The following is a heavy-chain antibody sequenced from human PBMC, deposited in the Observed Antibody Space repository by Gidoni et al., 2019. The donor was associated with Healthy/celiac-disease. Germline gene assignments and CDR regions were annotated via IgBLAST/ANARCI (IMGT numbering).Heavy chain of an antibody. V-gene: IGHV4-39*01. Sequence: QLHLQESGPGLVKPSETLSLTCTVSGGSISSSSYYWGWIRQPPGKGLEWIGSIYYSGSTYYNPSLKSRVTISVDTSKNQFSLKLSSVTAADTAVYYCASWATSSPLYYFDYWGQGTLVTVSS. J-gene: IGHJ4*02. D-gene: IGHD6-13*01. CDR2: IYYSGST. CDR3: ASWATSSPLYYFDY. CDR1: GGSISSSSYY.